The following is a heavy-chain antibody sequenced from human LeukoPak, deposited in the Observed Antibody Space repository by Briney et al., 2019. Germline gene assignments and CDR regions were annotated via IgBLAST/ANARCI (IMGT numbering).Heavy chain of an antibody. CDR3: AREISLTGYVFFDY. CDR2: IYYSGST. CDR1: GGSISSYY. J-gene: IGHJ4*02. Sequence: PSETLSLTCTVSGGSISSYYWSWIRQPPGKGLEWIGYIYYSGSTNYNPSLKSRVTISVDTSKNQFSLKLSSVTAADTAVYYCAREISLTGYVFFDYWGQGTLVTVSS. D-gene: IGHD7-27*01. V-gene: IGHV4-59*01.